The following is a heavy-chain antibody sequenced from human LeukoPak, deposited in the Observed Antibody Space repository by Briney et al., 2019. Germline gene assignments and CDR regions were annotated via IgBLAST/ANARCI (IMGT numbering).Heavy chain of an antibody. CDR3: ARGIAAAGTGYFQH. CDR2: INAGNGNT. D-gene: IGHD6-13*01. J-gene: IGHJ1*01. CDR1: GYTFTTYT. V-gene: IGHV1-3*01. Sequence: ASVKVSCKASGYTFTTYTMHWVRQAPGQRLEWMGWINAGNGNTKYSQKFQGRVTITRDTSARTAYMELNSLRSEDTAVYYCARGIAAAGTGYFQHWGQGTLVTVSS.